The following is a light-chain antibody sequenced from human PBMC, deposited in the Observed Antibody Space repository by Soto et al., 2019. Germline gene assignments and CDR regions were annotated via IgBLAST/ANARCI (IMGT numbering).Light chain of an antibody. Sequence: QSVLTQPASVSGFPGQSITISCTGTSSDVGGYNYVSWYQRHPGKAPKLMIYEVSNRPSGVSNRFSGSKSGSTASLTISGLQAEDEADYYCSSYTSSSTYVFGLGTKLTVL. CDR2: EVS. V-gene: IGLV2-14*01. CDR3: SSYTSSSTYV. CDR1: SSDVGGYNY. J-gene: IGLJ1*01.